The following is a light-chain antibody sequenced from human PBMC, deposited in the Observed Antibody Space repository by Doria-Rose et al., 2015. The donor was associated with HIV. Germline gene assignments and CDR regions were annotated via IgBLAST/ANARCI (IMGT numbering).Light chain of an antibody. Sequence: QMTQSPSSLSASVGDRVTITCRASQGIDNSLAWYQQKPGRAPKLLLYAASRLESGVPSRFGGIGSGTDYTLTISCLQPEVFTSYYGQHYYSLPATFGGGTKVEIK. J-gene: IGKJ4*01. CDR3: QHYYSLPAT. CDR1: QGIDNS. V-gene: IGKV1-NL1*01. CDR2: AAS.